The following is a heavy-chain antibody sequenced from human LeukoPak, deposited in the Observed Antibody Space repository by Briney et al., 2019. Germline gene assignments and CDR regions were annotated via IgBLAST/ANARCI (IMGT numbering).Heavy chain of an antibody. D-gene: IGHD5-18*01. J-gene: IGHJ6*02. CDR3: AKSETVDTPLVALQYGMDV. V-gene: IGHV3-23*01. Sequence: GGSLRLSCAASGFTFSSYAMSWVRQAPGKGLEWVSAISGSGGSTYYADSVKGRFTISRDNSKNTLYLQMNSLRAEDTAVYYCAKSETVDTPLVALQYGMDVWGQGTTVTVSS. CDR1: GFTFSSYA. CDR2: ISGSGGST.